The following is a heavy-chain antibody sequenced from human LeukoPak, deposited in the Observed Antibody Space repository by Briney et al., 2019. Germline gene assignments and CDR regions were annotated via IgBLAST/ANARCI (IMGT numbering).Heavy chain of an antibody. J-gene: IGHJ3*02. CDR1: GGSISSYY. V-gene: IGHV4-59*08. CDR2: IYYSGST. CDR3: ARSETYCSGGSRYAFDI. Sequence: SETLSLTCTVSGGSISSYYWSWIRQPPGKGLEWIGYIYYSGSTNYNPSLKSRVTISVDTSKNQFSLKLSSVTAADTAVYYCARSETYCSGGSRYAFDIWGQGTMVTVSS. D-gene: IGHD2-15*01.